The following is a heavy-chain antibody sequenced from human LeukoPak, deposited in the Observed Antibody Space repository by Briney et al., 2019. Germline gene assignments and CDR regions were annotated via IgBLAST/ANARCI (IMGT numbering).Heavy chain of an antibody. CDR2: ISSSSSTI. CDR1: GFTFSSYS. J-gene: IGHJ4*02. CDR3: ARDTGSDFDY. V-gene: IGHV3-48*04. Sequence: TGGSLRLSCAASGFTFSSYSMNWVRQAPGKGLEWVSYISSSSSTIYYADSVKGRFTISRDNAKNSLYLQMNSLRAEDTAVYYCARDTGSDFDYWGQGTLVTVSS. D-gene: IGHD1-14*01.